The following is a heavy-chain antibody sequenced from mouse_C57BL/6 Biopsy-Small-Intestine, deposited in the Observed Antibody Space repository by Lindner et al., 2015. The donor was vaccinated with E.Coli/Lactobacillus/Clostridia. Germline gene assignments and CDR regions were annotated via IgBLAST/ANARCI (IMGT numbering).Heavy chain of an antibody. CDR2: IYLGSGST. CDR3: AYYDYDEGFAY. Sequence: VQLQESGAELVKPGASVKISCKASGYTFSSYWITWVKQRPGQGLEWIGDIYLGSGSTNYNEKFKSKATLTVDTSSSTAYMQLSSLTSEDSAVYYCAYYDYDEGFAYWGQGTLVTVSA. J-gene: IGHJ3*01. CDR1: GYTFSSYW. D-gene: IGHD2-4*01. V-gene: IGHV1-55*01.